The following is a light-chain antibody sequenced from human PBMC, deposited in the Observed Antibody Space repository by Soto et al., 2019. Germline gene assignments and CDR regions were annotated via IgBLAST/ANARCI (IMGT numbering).Light chain of an antibody. CDR3: QQYSSSAT. J-gene: IGKJ5*01. CDR1: QSVSGSY. CDR2: GAS. Sequence: EIVLTQSPGTLSLSPGERATLSCRASQSVSGSYLAWYQQKPGQAPRLLIYGASSRATGIPDRFSGSGSGTDFPPTISRLEPDDFAVYYCQQYSSSATFGQGTRLAMK. V-gene: IGKV3-20*01.